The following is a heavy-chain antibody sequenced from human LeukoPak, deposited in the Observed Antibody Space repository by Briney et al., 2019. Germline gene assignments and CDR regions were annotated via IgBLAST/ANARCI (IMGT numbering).Heavy chain of an antibody. CDR2: IYTSGST. CDR3: AREDSSSWSGYDAFDI. CDR1: GGSISSYY. D-gene: IGHD6-13*01. V-gene: IGHV4-4*07. Sequence: PSETLSLTCTVSGGSISSYYWSRIRQPAGKGLEWIGRIYTSGSTNYNPSLKSRVTMSVDTSKNQFSLKLSSVTAADTAVYYCAREDSSSWSGYDAFDIWGQGTMVTVSS. J-gene: IGHJ3*02.